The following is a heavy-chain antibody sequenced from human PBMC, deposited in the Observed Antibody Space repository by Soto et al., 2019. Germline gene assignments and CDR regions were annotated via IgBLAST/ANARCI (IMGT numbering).Heavy chain of an antibody. CDR2: IYCSGST. CDR1: GGSISGGDSY. J-gene: IGHJ3*02. V-gene: IGHV4-30-4*01. Sequence: QVQLQESGPGLVKPSQTLSLTCTVSGGSISGGDSYWSWIRQPPGRGLEWIGYIYCSGSTYYTPSLKSRVTISVDTSKNQFSLKLSSVTAADTAVYYCARAAKTYYYDSSGYYYTFDIWGQGTMVTVSS. CDR3: ARAAKTYYYDSSGYYYTFDI. D-gene: IGHD3-22*01.